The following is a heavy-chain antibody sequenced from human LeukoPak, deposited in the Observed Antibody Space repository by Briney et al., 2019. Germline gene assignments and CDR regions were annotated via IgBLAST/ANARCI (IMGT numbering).Heavy chain of an antibody. V-gene: IGHV4-39*07. J-gene: IGHJ3*02. Sequence: SETLSLTCTVSGGSISSSSYYWGWIRQPPGKGLEWIGSIYYSGSTYYNPSLKSRVTISVDTSKNQFSLKVSSVTAADTAVYYCARGAGSTTSNDAFDIWGQGTMVTVSS. D-gene: IGHD1-1*01. CDR2: IYYSGST. CDR1: GGSISSSSYY. CDR3: ARGAGSTTSNDAFDI.